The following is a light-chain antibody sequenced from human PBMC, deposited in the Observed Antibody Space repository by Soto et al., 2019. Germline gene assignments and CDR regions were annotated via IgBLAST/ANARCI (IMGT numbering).Light chain of an antibody. CDR2: GAS. CDR1: QSVSSN. J-gene: IGKJ2*01. Sequence: EIVMTQSPATLSVSPGERATLSCRASQSVSSNLAWYQQKPGQAPRLLIYGASTRATGIPARFSGSGSGTEFTLTISSLQPEDFAVYYCQQYNNWPPRDTFGQGTKLEIK. CDR3: QQYNNWPPRDT. V-gene: IGKV3-15*01.